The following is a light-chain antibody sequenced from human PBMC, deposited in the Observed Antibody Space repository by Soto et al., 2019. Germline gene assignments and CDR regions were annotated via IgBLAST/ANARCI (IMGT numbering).Light chain of an antibody. V-gene: IGKV2D-29*02. Sequence: DIVMSQTPLSLSVTPGQPASISCRSSQSLLSSGGETYLFWYLQRPGQSPQLLIYEVSNRISAVADRFSGSGSGTDFTLKISRVEAEDAGVYYCMQSTQLPLTFGQGTLREVK. CDR1: QSLLSSGGETY. CDR3: MQSTQLPLT. J-gene: IGKJ5*01. CDR2: EVS.